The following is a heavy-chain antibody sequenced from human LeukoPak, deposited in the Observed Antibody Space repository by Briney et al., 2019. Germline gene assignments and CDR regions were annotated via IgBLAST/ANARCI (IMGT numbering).Heavy chain of an antibody. CDR2: ISAYNGDT. CDR1: GYTFRSYG. V-gene: IGHV1-18*01. CDR3: ARGPSYSGSYLDY. D-gene: IGHD1-26*01. Sequence: ASVKVSCKASGYTFRSYGLSWVRQAPGQGLEWLGWISAYNGDTRYEQNFQGRVTLTTDTSTTTAYMELTNLRSDDTAVYYCARGPSYSGSYLDYWGQGTLVTVSS. J-gene: IGHJ4*02.